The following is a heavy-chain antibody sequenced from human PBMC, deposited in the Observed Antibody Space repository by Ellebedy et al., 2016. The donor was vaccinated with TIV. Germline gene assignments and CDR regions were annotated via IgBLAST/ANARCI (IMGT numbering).Heavy chain of an antibody. CDR1: GGSLSDNY. V-gene: IGHV4-59*01. D-gene: IGHD3-16*01. Sequence: SETLSLTCAVSGGSLSDNYWTWIRQAPGKGLEWIGYLYYTESTNYNPSLKSRVTISVNTPRNQFSLKLSSVTTADTAVYYCVSSASMDAFDLWGQGTMVTVSS. CDR2: LYYTEST. CDR3: VSSASMDAFDL. J-gene: IGHJ3*01.